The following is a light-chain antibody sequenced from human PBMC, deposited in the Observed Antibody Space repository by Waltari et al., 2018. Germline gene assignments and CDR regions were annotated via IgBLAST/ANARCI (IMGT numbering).Light chain of an antibody. J-gene: IGLJ2*01. CDR3: QSYDSRLSVVV. CDR2: GNN. V-gene: IGLV1-40*01. Sequence: QSVLTQPPSWSGPPGQRVTMSCPGSSTNIGAGFDSAWYQHLPGAAPKLLIFGNNTRPSGVPDRFSASKSGASASLAITGLQSEDEAVYYCQSYDSRLSVVVFGGGTKLTVL. CDR1: STNIGAGFD.